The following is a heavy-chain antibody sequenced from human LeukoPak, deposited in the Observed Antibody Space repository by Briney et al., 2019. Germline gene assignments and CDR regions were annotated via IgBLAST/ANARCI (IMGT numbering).Heavy chain of an antibody. J-gene: IGHJ4*02. Sequence: PGGSLRLSCAASGFTFSSYWMSWVRQAPGKGLEWVANIKQDGSEKYYVDSVKGRFTISRDNAKNSLYLQMNSLRAEDTAVYYCARVGLFGSSSWYDGWGQGTLVTVSS. CDR3: ARVGLFGSSSWYDG. D-gene: IGHD6-13*01. CDR2: IKQDGSEK. V-gene: IGHV3-7*01. CDR1: GFTFSSYW.